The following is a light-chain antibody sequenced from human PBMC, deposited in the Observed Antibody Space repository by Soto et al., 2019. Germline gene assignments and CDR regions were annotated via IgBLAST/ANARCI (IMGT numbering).Light chain of an antibody. CDR2: AAS. V-gene: IGKV1-39*01. CDR1: QSISSW. J-gene: IGKJ1*01. Sequence: IQMTQSPSTLSASVGDRVTITCRASQSISSWLAWYQQKPVKAPKLLIYAASSLQSGVPSRFSGSGSGTDFTLTISSLQPEDFATYYCQQSYSTPRTFGQGTKVDIK. CDR3: QQSYSTPRT.